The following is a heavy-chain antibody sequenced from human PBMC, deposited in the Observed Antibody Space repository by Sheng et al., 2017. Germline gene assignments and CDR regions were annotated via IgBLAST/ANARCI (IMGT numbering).Heavy chain of an antibody. D-gene: IGHD6-13*01. V-gene: IGHV3-23*01. CDR2: ISGSGGST. CDR3: AKDGVIWQQLVQHHIDY. J-gene: IGHJ4*02. Sequence: TASGFTFSSYGMSWVRQAPGKGLEWVSAISGSGGSTYYADSVKGRFTISRDNSKNTLYLQMNSLRAEDTAVYYCAKDGVIWQQLVQHHIDYWGQGTLVTVSS. CDR1: GFTFSSYG.